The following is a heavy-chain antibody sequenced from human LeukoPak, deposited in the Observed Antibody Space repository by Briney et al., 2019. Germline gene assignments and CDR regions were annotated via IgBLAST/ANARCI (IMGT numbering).Heavy chain of an antibody. CDR2: IDEDGSEK. Sequence: GGSLRLSCAASGFTFSDYYMSWIRQAPGKGLEWVANIDEDGSEKYYVESVKGRFTISRDNAKNTLYLQMNSLRAEDTAVYYCARDEGSSSWYYYYYGMDVWGQGTTVTVSS. V-gene: IGHV3-7*01. CDR1: GFTFSDYY. D-gene: IGHD6-13*01. J-gene: IGHJ6*02. CDR3: ARDEGSSSWYYYYYGMDV.